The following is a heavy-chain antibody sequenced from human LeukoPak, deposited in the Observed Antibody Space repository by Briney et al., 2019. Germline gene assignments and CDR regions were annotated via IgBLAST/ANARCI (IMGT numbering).Heavy chain of an antibody. CDR1: GFTFDDYA. J-gene: IGHJ4*02. Sequence: GGSLRLSCAASGFTFDDYAMHWVRHAPGKGLEWVSGISWNSGSIGYADSVKGRFTISRDNAKNSLYLQMNSLRADDTAVYYCARRKGAPFDYWGQGTLVTVSS. CDR2: ISWNSGSI. D-gene: IGHD4/OR15-4a*01. CDR3: ARRKGAPFDY. V-gene: IGHV3-9*01.